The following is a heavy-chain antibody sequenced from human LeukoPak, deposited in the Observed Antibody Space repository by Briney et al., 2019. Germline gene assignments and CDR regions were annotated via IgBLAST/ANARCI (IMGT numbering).Heavy chain of an antibody. J-gene: IGHJ4*02. CDR3: ARKGGRLPFDY. V-gene: IGHV3-74*01. CDR1: GFTFSSYW. D-gene: IGHD1-26*01. CDR2: INSDGSST. Sequence: PGGSLRLSCAASGFTFSSYWTHWVRQAPGKGLVWVSRINSDGSSTSYADSVKGRFTISRDNAKNTLYLQMNSLRAEDTAVYYCARKGGRLPFDYWGQGTLVTVSS.